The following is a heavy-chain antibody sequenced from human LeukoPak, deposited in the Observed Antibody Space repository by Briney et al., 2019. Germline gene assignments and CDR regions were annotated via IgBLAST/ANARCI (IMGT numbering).Heavy chain of an antibody. CDR3: ARGVEPLAANTLAY. J-gene: IGHJ4*02. Sequence: GGSLRLSCAASGLTVITNDMTWVRQAPGKGLEWVSVLYSDGNTKYADSVQGRFTISRDNSKNTMYLEMNSLSPDDTAVYYCARGVEPLAANTLAYWGQGTLVTVSS. CDR1: GLTVITND. V-gene: IGHV3-53*01. D-gene: IGHD1-14*01. CDR2: LYSDGNT.